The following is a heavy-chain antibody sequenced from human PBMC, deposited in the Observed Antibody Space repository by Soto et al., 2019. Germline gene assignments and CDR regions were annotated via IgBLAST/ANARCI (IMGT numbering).Heavy chain of an antibody. V-gene: IGHV1-2*04. CDR2: INPNSGGT. CDR3: ARDAAPILSDYTWWYFDY. J-gene: IGHJ4*02. D-gene: IGHD4-17*01. CDR1: GYTFTGYY. Sequence: ASVKVSCKASGYTFTGYYMHWVRQAPGQGLEWMGWINPNSGGTNYAQKFQGWVTMTRDTSISTAYMELSRLRSDDTAVYYCARDAAPILSDYTWWYFDYWGQGTLVTVSS.